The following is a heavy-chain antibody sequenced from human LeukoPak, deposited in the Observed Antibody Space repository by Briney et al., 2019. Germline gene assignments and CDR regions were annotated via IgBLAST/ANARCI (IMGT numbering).Heavy chain of an antibody. D-gene: IGHD3-22*01. CDR3: ARLNYYDSSGYYYYFDY. Sequence: SETLSLTCAVSGGSISSYYWSWIRQPPGRGLEWIGSIHYSGSTSYNSSLKSRVTISVDTSKNQFSLKLSSVTPADSAVYYCARLNYYDSSGYYYYFDYWGQGTLVTVSS. CDR2: IHYSGST. V-gene: IGHV4-59*01. J-gene: IGHJ4*02. CDR1: GGSISSYY.